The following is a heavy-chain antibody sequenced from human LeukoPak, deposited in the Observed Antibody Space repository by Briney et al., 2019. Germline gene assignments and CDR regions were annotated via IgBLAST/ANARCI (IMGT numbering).Heavy chain of an antibody. V-gene: IGHV3-21*01. Sequence: GSLRLSCAASGFTFSSHSLMWVRQAPGKGLEWVSSISSSSIYIFYADSLKGRFTISRDNAKNSLYLQMNSLRVEDTAVYYCATGLPSYSSSWYPGYWGQGTLVTVSS. CDR1: GFTFSSHS. CDR2: ISSSSIYI. CDR3: ATGLPSYSSSWYPGY. J-gene: IGHJ4*02. D-gene: IGHD6-13*01.